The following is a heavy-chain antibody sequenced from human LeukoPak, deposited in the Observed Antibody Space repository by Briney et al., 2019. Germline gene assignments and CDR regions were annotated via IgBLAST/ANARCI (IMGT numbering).Heavy chain of an antibody. Sequence: SETLSLTCTVSGGSISSSCWSWIRQPPGKGLEWIGYIYYRGSTNYNPSLKSRVTISLDTSKNQFSLKLSSVSAADTAVYYCARNARGTYYGWFDPWAREPWSPSPQ. D-gene: IGHD1-26*01. CDR3: ARNARGTYYGWFDP. V-gene: IGHV4-59*08. CDR1: GGSISSSC. CDR2: IYYRGST. J-gene: IGHJ5*02.